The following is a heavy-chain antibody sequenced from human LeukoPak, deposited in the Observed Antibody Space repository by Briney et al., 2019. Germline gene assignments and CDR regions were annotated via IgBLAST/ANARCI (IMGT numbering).Heavy chain of an antibody. J-gene: IGHJ3*02. D-gene: IGHD1-26*01. CDR2: INHSGRT. V-gene: IGHV4-34*01. CDR1: GESFSGDF. CDR3: ARSFGIVGATRGAFDI. Sequence: SETLSLTCGVFGESFSGDFWTWIRQAPGKGLEWIGEINHSGRTNYNPSLTSRVTISVDTSMNQFSLKMRSVTAADTAVYYCARSFGIVGATRGAFDIWGQGTMVTVSS.